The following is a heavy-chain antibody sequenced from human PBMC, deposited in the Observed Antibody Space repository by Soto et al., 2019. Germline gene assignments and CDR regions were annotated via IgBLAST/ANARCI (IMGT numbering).Heavy chain of an antibody. D-gene: IGHD3-3*01. J-gene: IGHJ5*02. V-gene: IGHV1-3*01. CDR3: AIDPRITIVGAGPGRFDP. CDR1: GYTFTSYA. CDR2: INAGNGNT. Sequence: QVQLVQSGAEVKKPGASVKVSCKASGYTFTSYAMHWVRQAPGQRLEWMGWINAGNGNTKYSQKLQGRVTITRYTSASTAYMQLSILRSEATAVYYCAIDPRITIVGAGPGRFDPWGQGTLVTGSS.